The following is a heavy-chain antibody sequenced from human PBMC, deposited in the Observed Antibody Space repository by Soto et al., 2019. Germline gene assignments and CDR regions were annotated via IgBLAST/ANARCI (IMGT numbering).Heavy chain of an antibody. CDR3: ATSHCSGPMCYGYNLFDP. Sequence: PRKGLEWIGYIFYNGSTSYNPSLRSRLTISVDTSKNHFSLKLSSVTAADTSIYYCATSHCSGPMCYGYNLFDPWGQGTLVPVSS. D-gene: IGHD2-15*01. CDR2: IFYNGST. V-gene: IGHV4-61*03. J-gene: IGHJ5*02.